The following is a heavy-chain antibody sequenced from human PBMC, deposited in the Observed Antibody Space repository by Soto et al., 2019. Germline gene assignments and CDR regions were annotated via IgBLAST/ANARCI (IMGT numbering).Heavy chain of an antibody. J-gene: IGHJ6*02. V-gene: IGHV4-4*02. CDR2: IYHSGST. D-gene: IGHD6-19*01. CDR3: ASLGSYSSGTDYYYYGMDV. CDR1: GGSISSSNW. Sequence: QVQLQESGPGLVKPSGTLSLTCAVSGGSISSSNWWSWVRQPPGKGLEWIGEIYHSGSTNYNPSLKSRVTISVDKSKNQFSLKLSSVTAADTAVYYCASLGSYSSGTDYYYYGMDVWGQGTTVTVSS.